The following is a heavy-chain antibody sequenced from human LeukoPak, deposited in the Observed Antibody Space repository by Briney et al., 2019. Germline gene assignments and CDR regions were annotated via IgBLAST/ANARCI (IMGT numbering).Heavy chain of an antibody. CDR3: ARDLHDFWSGYGIDY. J-gene: IGHJ4*02. Sequence: PGGSLRLSCAASGFTFSSYGMHWVRQAPGKGLEWVANIKQDGSEKYYVDSVKGRFTISRDNAKNSLYLQMNSLRAEDTAVYYCARDLHDFWSGYGIDYWGQGTLVTVSS. CDR1: GFTFSSYG. V-gene: IGHV3-7*01. D-gene: IGHD3-3*01. CDR2: IKQDGSEK.